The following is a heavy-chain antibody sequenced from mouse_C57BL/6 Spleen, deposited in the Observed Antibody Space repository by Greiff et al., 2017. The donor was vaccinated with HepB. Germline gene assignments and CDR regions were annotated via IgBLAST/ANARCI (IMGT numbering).Heavy chain of an antibody. CDR2: INPSNGGT. Sequence: VQLQQPGTELVKPGASVKLSCKASGYTFTSYWMHWVKQRPGQGLEWIGNINPSNGGTNYNEKFKSKATLTVDKSSSTSYMQLSSLTSEDSAVYYCARSYYGYSYAMDYWGQGTSVTVSS. CDR1: GYTFTSYW. J-gene: IGHJ4*01. V-gene: IGHV1-53*01. CDR3: ARSYYGYSYAMDY. D-gene: IGHD2-2*01.